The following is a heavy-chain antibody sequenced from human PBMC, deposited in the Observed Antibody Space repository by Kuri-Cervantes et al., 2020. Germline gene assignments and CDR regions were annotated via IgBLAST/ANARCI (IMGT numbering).Heavy chain of an antibody. CDR3: ARDLRSGSFDY. Sequence: GESLKISCAASGFTFDDYAMHWVRQAPGKGLEWVSRINSDGSSTTYADSVKGRFTIFRDNAKNTLYLQMNSLRAEDTAVYYCARDLRSGSFDYWGQGTLVTVSS. V-gene: IGHV3-74*01. D-gene: IGHD1-26*01. CDR1: GFTFDDYA. J-gene: IGHJ4*02. CDR2: INSDGSST.